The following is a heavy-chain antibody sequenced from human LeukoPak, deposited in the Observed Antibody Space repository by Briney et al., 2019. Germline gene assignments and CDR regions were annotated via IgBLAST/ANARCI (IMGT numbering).Heavy chain of an antibody. CDR1: GFTSSSYG. Sequence: GGSLRLSCVASGFTSSSYGMSWVRQAPGKGLEWVSAISGSGVSTYYADSVKGRFTISRDNSKNTLYLQMHSLRAEDTAVYYCAKDTGSGYDYFSYYFDYWGQGTLVTVSS. V-gene: IGHV3-23*01. D-gene: IGHD5-12*01. J-gene: IGHJ4*02. CDR2: ISGSGVST. CDR3: AKDTGSGYDYFSYYFDY.